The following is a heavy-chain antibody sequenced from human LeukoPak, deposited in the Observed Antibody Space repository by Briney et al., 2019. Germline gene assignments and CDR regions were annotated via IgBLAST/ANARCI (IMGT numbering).Heavy chain of an antibody. CDR2: IYYSGST. D-gene: IGHD3-10*01. V-gene: IGHV4-59*01. CDR3: ATYYGSGSYHASYYYYGMDV. J-gene: IGHJ6*02. CDR1: GGSFSGYY. Sequence: PSETLSLTCAVYGGSFSGYYWSWIRQPPGKGLEWIGYIYYSGSTNYNPSLKSRVTISVDTSKNQFSLKLSSVTAADTAVYYCATYYGSGSYHASYYYYGMDVWGQGTTVTVSS.